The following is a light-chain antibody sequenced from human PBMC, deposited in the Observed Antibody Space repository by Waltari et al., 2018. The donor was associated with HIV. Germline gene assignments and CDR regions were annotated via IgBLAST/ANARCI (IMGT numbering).Light chain of an antibody. J-gene: IGLJ2*01. V-gene: IGLV3-21*04. CDR1: NIGGKL. CDR3: QVWVDSRDVAVI. CDR2: DDS. Sequence: SYALTQPPSVSVAPGKTARITCGGDNIGGKLVHWYQQKPGQAPVLVICDDSDRPSGIPERFSGSNYGNTATLTIRRVEGGDEADYYCQVWVDSRDVAVIFGGGTKLTVL.